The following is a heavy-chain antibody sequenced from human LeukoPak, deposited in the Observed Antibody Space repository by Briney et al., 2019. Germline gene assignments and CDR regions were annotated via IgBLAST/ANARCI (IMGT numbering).Heavy chain of an antibody. J-gene: IGHJ4*02. CDR1: GFTFSNYA. CDR3: AKDNGIAVAGIFDY. Sequence: GGSLRLSCAASGFTFSNYAMSWVRQAPGKGLEWVSAISGSGGSTYYADSVKGRFTISRDNSKNTLYLQMNSLRAEDTAVYYCAKDNGIAVAGIFDYWGQGTLVTVSS. CDR2: ISGSGGST. V-gene: IGHV3-23*01. D-gene: IGHD6-19*01.